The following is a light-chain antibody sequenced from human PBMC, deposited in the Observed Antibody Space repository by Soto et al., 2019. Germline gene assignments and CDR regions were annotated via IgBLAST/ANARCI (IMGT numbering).Light chain of an antibody. CDR1: QGISNY. V-gene: IGKV1-27*01. CDR3: QKYSSAPPWT. CDR2: AAS. Sequence: DMQMTQSPSSLSASVGDRVTITCRASQGISNYLAWYQQKQGKVPKLLIYAASTLHSGVPSRFSGSGSGTDFALTISSLQPEDVATYYCQKYSSAPPWTFGQGTKVEIK. J-gene: IGKJ1*01.